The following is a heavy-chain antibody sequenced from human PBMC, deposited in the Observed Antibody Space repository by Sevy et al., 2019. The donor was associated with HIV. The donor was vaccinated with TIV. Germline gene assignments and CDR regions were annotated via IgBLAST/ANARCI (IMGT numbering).Heavy chain of an antibody. Sequence: GGSLRLSCATSGFHFNYHDMHWVRQAPGKGLEWVSRINSDGSSTSYADSVKGRFTISRDNAKNTLYLQMNSLRAEDTAVYYCAREETYYDFWSGYHLYLDYWGQGTLVTVSS. J-gene: IGHJ4*02. CDR2: INSDGSST. V-gene: IGHV3-74*01. D-gene: IGHD3-3*01. CDR1: GFHFNYHD. CDR3: AREETYYDFWSGYHLYLDY.